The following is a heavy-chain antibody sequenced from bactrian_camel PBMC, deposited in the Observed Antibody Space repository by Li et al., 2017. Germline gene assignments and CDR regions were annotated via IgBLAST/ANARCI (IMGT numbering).Heavy chain of an antibody. Sequence: DVQLVESGGGSVQAGGSLTLTCTASGFSVGESELGWYRQAPGKEREGVAVLLIMYVGDSPKYYADSVKGRFTISRDNVKNTLYLQMNSLKPEDTAMYYCAAHSPGAGGGGSWMEGLRPNSGYMGQGTQVTVS. CDR2: MYVGDSPK. V-gene: IGHV3S66*01. D-gene: IGHD6*01. J-gene: IGHJ4*01. CDR1: GFSVGESE.